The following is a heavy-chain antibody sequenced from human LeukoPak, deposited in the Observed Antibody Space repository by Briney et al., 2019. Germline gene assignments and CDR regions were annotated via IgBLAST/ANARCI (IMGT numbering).Heavy chain of an antibody. CDR3: ARGRWLQLMIFDY. CDR2: IHYSGST. J-gene: IGHJ4*02. CDR1: GGSISGYY. D-gene: IGHD5-24*01. V-gene: IGHV4-59*01. Sequence: KPSETLSLTCTVSGGSISGYYWSWIRQPPGKGLEWIGYIHYSGSTNYNPSLKSRLTIPVDTSKNQFSLKMNSVTAADTAVYYCARGRWLQLMIFDYWGQGTLVTVSS.